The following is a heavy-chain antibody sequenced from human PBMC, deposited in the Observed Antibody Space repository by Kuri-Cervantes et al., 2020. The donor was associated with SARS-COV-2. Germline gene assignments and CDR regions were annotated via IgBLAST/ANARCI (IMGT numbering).Heavy chain of an antibody. CDR3: ARISRTYAFDI. D-gene: IGHD1-14*01. Sequence: SETLSLTCTVSGGSISSSSYYWGWIRQPPGKGLEWIGSTYYSGGTYYNPSLKSRVTMSVDTSKNQFSLKLSSVTAADTAVYYCARISRTYAFDIWGQGTMVTVSS. CDR2: TYYSGGT. CDR1: GGSISSSSYY. V-gene: IGHV4-39*07. J-gene: IGHJ3*02.